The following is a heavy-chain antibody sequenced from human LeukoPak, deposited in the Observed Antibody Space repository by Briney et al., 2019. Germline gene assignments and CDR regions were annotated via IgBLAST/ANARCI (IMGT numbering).Heavy chain of an antibody. D-gene: IGHD1-1*01. CDR2: SSSSGTTN. J-gene: IGHJ4*02. CDR1: GFGLSSYE. Sequence: GGSLRLPCAASGFGLSSYEMNWVRQAPGKGLEWVSYSSSSGTTNHYADSVKGRFTISRDNAKNSLYLQMNYLRAEDTAVYYCARDWKFWGQGTLVTVSS. V-gene: IGHV3-48*03. CDR3: ARDWKF.